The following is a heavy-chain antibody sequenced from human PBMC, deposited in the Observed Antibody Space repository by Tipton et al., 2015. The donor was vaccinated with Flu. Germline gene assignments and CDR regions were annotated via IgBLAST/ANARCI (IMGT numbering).Heavy chain of an antibody. Sequence: TLSLTCTVSGGSISSYYWSWIRQPPGKGLEWIGYIYYTGSTDYNPSLKSRVTISVDTSKNQFSLKLSSVTAADTAVYYCAGWSDYVWGDYRTFAYWGQGTLVTVAP. V-gene: IGHV4-59*03. CDR3: AGWSDYVWGDYRTFAY. D-gene: IGHD3-16*02. CDR1: GGSISSYY. CDR2: IYYTGST. J-gene: IGHJ4*02.